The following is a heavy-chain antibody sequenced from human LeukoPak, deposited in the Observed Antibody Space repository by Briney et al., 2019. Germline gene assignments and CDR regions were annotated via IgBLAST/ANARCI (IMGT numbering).Heavy chain of an antibody. CDR1: GFTVSSNY. CDR3: ARDLKEYSYGLGDAFDI. Sequence: GGSLRLSCAASGFTVSSNYMSWVRQAPGKGLEWVSVSYSGGSTYYADSVKGRFTISRDNSKNTLYLQMNSLRAEDTAVYYCARDLKEYSYGLGDAFDIWGQGTMVTVSS. CDR2: SYSGGST. V-gene: IGHV3-53*01. J-gene: IGHJ3*02. D-gene: IGHD5-18*01.